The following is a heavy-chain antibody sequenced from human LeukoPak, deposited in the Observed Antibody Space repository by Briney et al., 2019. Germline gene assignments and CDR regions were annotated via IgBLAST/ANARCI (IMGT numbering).Heavy chain of an antibody. CDR3: ASQTTGGYVYFQH. Sequence: KPSETLSLTCTVSGGSISSNYWNWIRQRAGKGLEWMGRIHTSGSTKYTPSLKSRVTMSVDTSKNQFSLKLSSVTAADTAVYYCASQTTGGYVYFQHWGQGTLVTVSS. V-gene: IGHV4-4*07. CDR1: GGSISSNY. CDR2: IHTSGST. D-gene: IGHD5-12*01. J-gene: IGHJ1*01.